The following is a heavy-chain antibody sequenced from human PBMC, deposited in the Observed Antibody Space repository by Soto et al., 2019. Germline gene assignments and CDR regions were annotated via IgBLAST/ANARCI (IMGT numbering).Heavy chain of an antibody. CDR1: GFTSSSYG. D-gene: IGHD3-3*01. CDR3: AKQPYYDFWSGSLPYFDY. J-gene: IGHJ4*02. V-gene: IGHV3-30*18. Sequence: PGGSLRLSCAASGFTSSSYGMHWVRQAPGKGLEWVAVISYDGSNKYYADSVKGRFTISRDNSKNTLYLQMNSLRAEDTAVYYCAKQPYYDFWSGSLPYFDYWGQGTLVTVSS. CDR2: ISYDGSNK.